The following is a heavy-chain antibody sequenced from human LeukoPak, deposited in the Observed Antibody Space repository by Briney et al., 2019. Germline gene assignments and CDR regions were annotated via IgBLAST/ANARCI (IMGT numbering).Heavy chain of an antibody. CDR3: ARDRGGSYYDY. Sequence: GGSLRLSYAASGFTFSDHYMDWVRQAPGKGLEWVGRTRNKANSYTTEYAASVKGRFTISRDDSKNSLYLQMNSLKTEDTAVYYCARDRGGSYYDYWGQGTLVTVSS. D-gene: IGHD1-26*01. V-gene: IGHV3-72*01. CDR1: GFTFSDHY. CDR2: TRNKANSYTT. J-gene: IGHJ4*02.